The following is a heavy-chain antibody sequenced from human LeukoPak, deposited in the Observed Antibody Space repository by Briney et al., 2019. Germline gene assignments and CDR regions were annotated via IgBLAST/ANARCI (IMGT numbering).Heavy chain of an antibody. CDR1: GYTLTELS. J-gene: IGHJ6*04. CDR3: ATRSPSGDILTGPYYYGMDV. V-gene: IGHV1-24*01. Sequence: APVKVSCKVSGYTLTELSMHWVRQAPGKGLEWMGGFDPEDGETIYAQKFQGRVTMTEDTSTDTAYMELSSLRSEDTAVYYCATRSPSGDILTGPYYYGMDVWGKGTTVTVSS. D-gene: IGHD3-9*01. CDR2: FDPEDGET.